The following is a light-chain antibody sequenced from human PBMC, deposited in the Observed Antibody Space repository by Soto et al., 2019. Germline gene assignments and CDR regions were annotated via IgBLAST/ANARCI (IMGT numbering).Light chain of an antibody. J-gene: IGKJ4*01. Sequence: DIQMTQSPSSLSASVGDRVTITCRASQGIGNYLAWYQQKPGKVPKLLIYTSSTLRSGVPSRFSGSGSGTDFPLTISSLQPEDVATYYCQKHDNAPLTFGGGTKVEIK. CDR1: QGIGNY. CDR3: QKHDNAPLT. CDR2: TSS. V-gene: IGKV1-27*01.